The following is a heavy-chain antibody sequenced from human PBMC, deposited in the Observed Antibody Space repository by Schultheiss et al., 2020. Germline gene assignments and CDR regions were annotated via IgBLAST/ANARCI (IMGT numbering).Heavy chain of an antibody. CDR2: IYSGGST. CDR3: AKVSYGEYYYGMDV. V-gene: IGHV3-53*01. J-gene: IGHJ6*02. D-gene: IGHD1-26*01. Sequence: ETLSLTCAVYGGSFSGYYWSWIRQPPGKGLEWVSVIYSGGSTYYADSVKGRFTISRDNSKNTLYLQMNSLRAEDTAVYYCAKVSYGEYYYGMDVWGQGTTVTVSS. CDR1: GGSFSGYY.